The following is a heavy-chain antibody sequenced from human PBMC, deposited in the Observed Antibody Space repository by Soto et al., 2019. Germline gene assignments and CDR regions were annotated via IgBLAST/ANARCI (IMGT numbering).Heavy chain of an antibody. J-gene: IGHJ4*02. V-gene: IGHV3-30-3*01. Sequence: QVQLVESGGGVVQPGRSLRLSCAASGFTFSSYAMHWVRQAPGKGLEWVAVISYDGSNKYYADSVKGRFTISRDNSKNTLYLQMNSLRAEDTAVYYCARARRIPLWFLGDYWGQGTLFTVSS. CDR1: GFTFSSYA. D-gene: IGHD5-18*01. CDR3: ARARRIPLWFLGDY. CDR2: ISYDGSNK.